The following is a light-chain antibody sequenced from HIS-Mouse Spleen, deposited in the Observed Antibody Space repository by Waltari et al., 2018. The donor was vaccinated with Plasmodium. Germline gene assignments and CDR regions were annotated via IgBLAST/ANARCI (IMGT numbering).Light chain of an antibody. Sequence: QSALPQPASVSGSPGQSITISCTATRRNVGSYNLVSWYQHHPGKPPKLMIYEGTKRPSGVSNRFSGAKSGNTASLTISGLQAEDEADYYCCSYAGSSTFVFGGGTKLTVL. J-gene: IGLJ3*02. CDR1: RRNVGSYNL. CDR2: EGT. CDR3: CSYAGSSTFV. V-gene: IGLV2-23*03.